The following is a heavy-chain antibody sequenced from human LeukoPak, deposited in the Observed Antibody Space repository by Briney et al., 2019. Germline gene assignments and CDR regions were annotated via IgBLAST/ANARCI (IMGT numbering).Heavy chain of an antibody. J-gene: IGHJ4*02. CDR3: ARRMAESYYDSGGYPSLGY. CDR2: INPNSGGT. V-gene: IGHV1-2*02. Sequence: ASVKVSCKASGYTFTGYYMHWVRQAPGQGLEWVGWINPNSGGTNYAQKFQGRVTMTSDTSISTAYMGLSRLTSDDTGVYYCARRMAESYYDSGGYPSLGYWGQGTLVTVSS. CDR1: GYTFTGYY. D-gene: IGHD3-22*01.